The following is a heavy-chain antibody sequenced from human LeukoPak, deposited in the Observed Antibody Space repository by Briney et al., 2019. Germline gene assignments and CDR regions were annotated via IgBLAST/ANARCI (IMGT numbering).Heavy chain of an antibody. Sequence: PGGSLRLSCADSGFTFSNYWMTWVRQAPGKGLEWVAHINQDRSKAYYMDSVKARFTVSRDSAENSVSLHMNSLRAEDTAVYYCVRDGGVDGYDLLDYWGQGSLVTVSS. CDR2: INQDRSKA. J-gene: IGHJ4*02. CDR3: VRDGGVDGYDLLDY. V-gene: IGHV3-7*01. D-gene: IGHD5-24*01. CDR1: GFTFSNYW.